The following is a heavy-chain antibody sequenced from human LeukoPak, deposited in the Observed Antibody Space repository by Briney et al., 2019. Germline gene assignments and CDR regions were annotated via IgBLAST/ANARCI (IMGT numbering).Heavy chain of an antibody. D-gene: IGHD3-16*01. Sequence: SETLSLTCTVSGGSISSFYWSWVRQSAVKGLEWIGRVDTSGSTHYNPSLGGRATMSLDTSKNQFSLNLRSVTVADTAVYYCARGLGGASYYMDVWGKGTTVTVSS. CDR3: ARGLGGASYYMDV. V-gene: IGHV4-4*07. J-gene: IGHJ6*03. CDR2: VDTSGST. CDR1: GGSISSFY.